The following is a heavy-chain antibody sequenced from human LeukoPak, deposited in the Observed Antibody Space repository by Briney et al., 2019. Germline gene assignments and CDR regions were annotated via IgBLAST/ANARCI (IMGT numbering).Heavy chain of an antibody. J-gene: IGHJ5*02. V-gene: IGHV3-74*01. Sequence: GGSLRLSCAASGFTFSSYWMHWVRQAPGKGLVWVSRINSDGSTTNYADSVKGRFTISRDNAENTLYLQMNSLRVEDTAVYYCTRRVSATRWFDPLGQGTLVTVSS. D-gene: IGHD2-15*01. CDR3: TRRVSATRWFDP. CDR2: INSDGSTT. CDR1: GFTFSSYW.